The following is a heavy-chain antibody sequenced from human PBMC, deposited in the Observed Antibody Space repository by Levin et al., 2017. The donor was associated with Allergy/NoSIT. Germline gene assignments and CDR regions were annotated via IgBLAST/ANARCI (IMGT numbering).Heavy chain of an antibody. D-gene: IGHD6-13*01. CDR2: IWYDGSNK. J-gene: IGHJ4*02. Sequence: PGGSLRLSCAASGFTFSSYGMHWVRQAPGKGLEWVAVIWYDGSNKYYADSVKGRFTISRDNSKNTLYLQMNSLRAEDTAVYYCARGEQQLVKSAFDYWGQGTLVTVSS. CDR3: ARGEQQLVKSAFDY. V-gene: IGHV3-33*01. CDR1: GFTFSSYG.